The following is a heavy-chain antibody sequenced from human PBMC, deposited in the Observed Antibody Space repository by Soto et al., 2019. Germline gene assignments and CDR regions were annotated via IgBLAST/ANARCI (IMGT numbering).Heavy chain of an antibody. V-gene: IGHV4-30-4*02. CDR3: VCPQGGSSGCNDWFDI. CDR1: GVSISSGDYY. CDR2: IYYSKNT. D-gene: IGHD6-25*01. J-gene: IGHJ5*02. Sequence: PSETLSLTCTVSGVSISSGDYYWSWIRQTPGKGLEWIGYIYYSKNTYSNPSLKSRVSISVDTSTHQFSMKLSSVTAADTAVYYCVCPQGGSSGCNDWFDIWGQGTLATVSA.